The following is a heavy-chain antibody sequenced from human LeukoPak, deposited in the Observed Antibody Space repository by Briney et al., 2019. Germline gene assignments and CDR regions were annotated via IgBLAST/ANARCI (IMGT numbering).Heavy chain of an antibody. CDR2: ISGSGGST. J-gene: IGHJ4*02. D-gene: IGHD6-19*01. CDR3: AKEEAPGLVRYYFDY. V-gene: IGHV3-23*01. Sequence: PGGSLRLSCAASGFTFSSYAMSWVRQGQGMGLERVSAISGSGGSTYYADSLKGRFTISRDNSKNTLYLQMNSLRAEDTAVYYCAKEEAPGLVRYYFDYWGQGTLVTVSS. CDR1: GFTFSSYA.